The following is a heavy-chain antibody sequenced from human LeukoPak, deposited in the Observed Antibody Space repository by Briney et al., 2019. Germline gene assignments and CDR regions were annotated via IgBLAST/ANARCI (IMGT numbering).Heavy chain of an antibody. CDR3: AKGDRGFYYAMDV. Sequence: GGSLRLSCAASGFTFSKYAMNWVRQAPGKGLEWVSSISSSGRIQYADSVKGRFTISRDNARNSLYLQMNSLRAEDTAVYYCAKGDRGFYYAMDVWGQGTTVTVSS. D-gene: IGHD3-22*01. V-gene: IGHV3-21*06. CDR1: GFTFSKYA. CDR2: ISSSGRI. J-gene: IGHJ6*02.